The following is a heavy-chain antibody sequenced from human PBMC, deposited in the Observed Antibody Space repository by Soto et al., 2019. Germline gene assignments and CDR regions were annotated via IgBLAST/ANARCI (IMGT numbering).Heavy chain of an antibody. D-gene: IGHD1-26*01. CDR2: ISYDGSNK. CDR3: ARGSYSGSYYFDY. V-gene: IGHV3-30*03. J-gene: IGHJ4*02. Sequence: GSLRLSCAASGFTFSSYGMHWVRQAPGKGLEWVAVISYDGSNKYYADSVKGRFTISRDNSKNTLYLQMNSLRAEDTAVYYCARGSYSGSYYFDYWGQGTLVTVSS. CDR1: GFTFSSYG.